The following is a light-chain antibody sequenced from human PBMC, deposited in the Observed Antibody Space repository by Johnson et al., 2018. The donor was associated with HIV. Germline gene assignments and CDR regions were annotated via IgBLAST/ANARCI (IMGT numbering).Light chain of an antibody. J-gene: IGLJ1*01. CDR3: GTWDRSLSAGEF. Sequence: QSVLTQPPSVSAAPGQKVTISCSGSSSNIGNNYVSWYQQLPGAAPKLLIYENNKRPSGIPDRFSGSKSGPSATLGITGLQTGDEAHYYCGTWDRSLSAGEFFGTGTKVTFL. CDR1: SSNIGNNY. V-gene: IGLV1-51*02. CDR2: ENN.